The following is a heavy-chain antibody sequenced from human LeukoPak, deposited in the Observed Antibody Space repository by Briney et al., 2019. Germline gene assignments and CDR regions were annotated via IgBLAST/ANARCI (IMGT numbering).Heavy chain of an antibody. D-gene: IGHD6-19*01. J-gene: IGHJ4*02. CDR2: ISSSSSYI. CDR1: GFTFSSYS. Sequence: PGGSLRLSCAASGFTFSSYSMNWVRQAPGKGLEWVSSISSSSSYIYYADSVKGRFTISRDNAKNSLYLQMNSLRAEDTAVYYCARAQVYSSGWYRAWVYFDYWGQGTLVTVSS. CDR3: ARAQVYSSGWYRAWVYFDY. V-gene: IGHV3-21*01.